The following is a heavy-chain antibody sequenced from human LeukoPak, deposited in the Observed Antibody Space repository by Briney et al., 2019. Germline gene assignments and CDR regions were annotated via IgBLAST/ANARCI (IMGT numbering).Heavy chain of an antibody. J-gene: IGHJ4*02. CDR3: ARDGFWVTMVRGVPDY. CDR1: GDTFSNYG. D-gene: IGHD3-10*01. Sequence: GASVKVSCKASGDTFSNYGISWVRQAPGQGLEWMGWISAYNGNTNYAQKLQGRVTMTTDTSTSTAYMELRSLRSDDTAVYYCARDGFWVTMVRGVPDYWGQGTLVTVSS. V-gene: IGHV1-18*01. CDR2: ISAYNGNT.